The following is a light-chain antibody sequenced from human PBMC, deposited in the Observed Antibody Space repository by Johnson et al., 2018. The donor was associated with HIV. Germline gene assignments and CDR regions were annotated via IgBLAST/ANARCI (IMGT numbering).Light chain of an antibody. Sequence: QSVLTQPPSVSAAPVQKVTISCSGSSSNIGNNYVSWYQQLPGTAPKLLIYDNNKRPSGIPDRFSGSKSGTSATLGITGLQTGDEADYYCGTWDSRLSACVFGTGTKVTVL. V-gene: IGLV1-51*01. CDR1: SSNIGNNY. CDR2: DNN. J-gene: IGLJ1*01. CDR3: GTWDSRLSACV.